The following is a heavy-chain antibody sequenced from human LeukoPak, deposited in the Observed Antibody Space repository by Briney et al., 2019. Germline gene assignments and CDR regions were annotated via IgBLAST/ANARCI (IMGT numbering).Heavy chain of an antibody. CDR2: ISGSGGST. CDR1: GFTFSSYA. D-gene: IGHD3-3*01. Sequence: GGPLRLSCAASGFTFSSYAMSWVRQAPGKGLEWVSAISGSGGSTYYADSVKGRFTISRDNSKNTLYLQMNSLRAEDTAVYYCAKGPRITIFGVVILNWFDPWGQGTLVTVSS. V-gene: IGHV3-23*01. CDR3: AKGPRITIFGVVILNWFDP. J-gene: IGHJ5*02.